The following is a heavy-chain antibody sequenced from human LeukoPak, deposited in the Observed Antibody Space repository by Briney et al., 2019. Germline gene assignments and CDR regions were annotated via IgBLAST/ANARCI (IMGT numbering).Heavy chain of an antibody. Sequence: GGSLRLSCAASGIIFSSYSMNWVRQAPGKGLEWISYISSSTTIYYADSVRGRFTISRDNAKNSLYLQMNSLRVEDTAVYYCARDRWGYSYGGYWGQGTLVTVSS. CDR1: GIIFSSYS. J-gene: IGHJ4*02. CDR3: ARDRWGYSYGGY. V-gene: IGHV3-48*04. D-gene: IGHD5-18*01. CDR2: ISSSTTI.